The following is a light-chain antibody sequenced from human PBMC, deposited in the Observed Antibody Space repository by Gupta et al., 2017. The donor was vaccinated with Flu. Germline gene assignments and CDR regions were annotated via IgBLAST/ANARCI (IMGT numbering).Light chain of an antibody. V-gene: IGKV1-39*01. J-gene: IGKJ3*01. CDR1: QSISSY. CDR3: QQTDSNPSPT. CDR2: AAS. Sequence: DIQMILSPSSMSVSAAVRVTITCRASQSISSYLNWYQQKPGKAPKLLIYAASSLQSGVPSRFSGSGSGTEFTLTISSLQPEDCGTDYCQQTDSNPSPTFGRGTKVEIK.